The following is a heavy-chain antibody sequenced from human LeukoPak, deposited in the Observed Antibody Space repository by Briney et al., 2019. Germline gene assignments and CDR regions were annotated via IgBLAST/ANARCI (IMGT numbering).Heavy chain of an antibody. Sequence: PSETLSLTCAVYGGSFSGYYWSWIRQPPGKGLEWIGEINRSGSTNYNPSLKSRVTISVDTSKNQFSLKLSSVTAADTAVYYCARGNYDSSGYYLGYYYYGMDVWGQGTTVTVSS. CDR3: ARGNYDSSGYYLGYYYYGMDV. D-gene: IGHD3-22*01. CDR1: GGSFSGYY. CDR2: INRSGST. V-gene: IGHV4-34*01. J-gene: IGHJ6*02.